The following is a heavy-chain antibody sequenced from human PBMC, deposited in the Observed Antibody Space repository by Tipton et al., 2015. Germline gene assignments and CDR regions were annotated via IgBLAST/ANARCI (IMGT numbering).Heavy chain of an antibody. Sequence: TLSLTCTVSGASVSSGPYYWSWIRQPPGKGLQWIGYISYTETSHYNPSLKSRVTISVDTSKNRFSLKLSSVTAADTAVYFCARAQGSAAPFDYWGQGTLVTVSS. V-gene: IGHV4-61*01. J-gene: IGHJ4*02. CDR2: ISYTETS. CDR3: ARAQGSAAPFDY. D-gene: IGHD6-13*01. CDR1: GASVSSGPYY.